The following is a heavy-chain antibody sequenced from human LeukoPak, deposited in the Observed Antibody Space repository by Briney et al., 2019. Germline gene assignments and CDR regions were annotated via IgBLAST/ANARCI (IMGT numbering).Heavy chain of an antibody. J-gene: IGHJ6*02. CDR3: ARGGAKWGYGDYVWYYYYGMDV. V-gene: IGHV4-34*01. CDR1: GGSFSGYY. D-gene: IGHD4-17*01. Sequence: PSETLSLTCAVYGGSFSGYYWSWIRQPPGKGLEWIGEINHSGSTNYNPSLKSRVTISVDKSKNQFSLKLSSVTAADTAVYYCARGGAKWGYGDYVWYYYYGMDVWGQGTTVTVSS. CDR2: INHSGST.